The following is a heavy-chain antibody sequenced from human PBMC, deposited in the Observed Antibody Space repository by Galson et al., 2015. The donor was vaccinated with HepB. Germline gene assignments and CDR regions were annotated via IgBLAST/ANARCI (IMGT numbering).Heavy chain of an antibody. CDR3: ARGIWESGGSTSYFDY. V-gene: IGHV3-33*08. CDR1: GFTLSSYG. CDR2: IWYDGSNK. Sequence: SLRLSCAASGFTLSSYGMHWVRQAPGKGLEWVAVIWYDGSNKYYADSVKGRFTISRDNSKNTLYLQMNSLRAEDTAVYYCARGIWESGGSTSYFDYWGQGTLVTVSS. J-gene: IGHJ4*02. D-gene: IGHD6-13*01.